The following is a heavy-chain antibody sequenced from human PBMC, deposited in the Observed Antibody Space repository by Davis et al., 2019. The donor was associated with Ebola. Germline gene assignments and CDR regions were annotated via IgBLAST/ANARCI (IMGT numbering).Heavy chain of an antibody. D-gene: IGHD6-13*01. CDR3: ARSITLMYSSSWSDY. CDR2: INPHNGNT. J-gene: IGHJ4*02. Sequence: AASVKVSCKASGYTFTNYGITWVRQAPGQGLEWMGWINPHNGNTNYAQKLQGRVTMTTDTSTSTAYMELRSLRSDDTAVYYCARSITLMYSSSWSDYWGQGTLVTVSS. V-gene: IGHV1-18*04. CDR1: GYTFTNYG.